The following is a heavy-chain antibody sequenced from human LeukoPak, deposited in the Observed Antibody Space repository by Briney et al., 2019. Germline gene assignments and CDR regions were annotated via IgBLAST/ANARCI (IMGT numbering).Heavy chain of an antibody. D-gene: IGHD6-19*01. CDR1: GFSFSSYS. V-gene: IGHV3-21*04. J-gene: IGHJ4*02. Sequence: GGSLRLSCAASGFSFSSYSMHWVRQAPGKGLEWVSSISSSSSHIYYADSVKGRFTISRDNAKNSLYLQLNRLRAEDTALYYCATNSGWYGVSWGQGTLVTVSS. CDR3: ATNSGWYGVS. CDR2: ISSSSSHI.